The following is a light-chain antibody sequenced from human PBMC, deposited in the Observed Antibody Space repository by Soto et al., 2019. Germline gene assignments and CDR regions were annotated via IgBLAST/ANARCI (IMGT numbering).Light chain of an antibody. CDR1: QGIAPY. CDR3: QKYNSAPLT. CDR2: ATS. V-gene: IGKV1-27*01. J-gene: IGKJ4*01. Sequence: DVQMTQSPSSLSAFVGDRVTITCRASQGIAPYLAWFQQKRGKVTKLLIYATSTLQSGVPSRFSGSGSGPDFTLTINSLPSEYVGTYYCQKYNSAPLTFGGGTKVEIK.